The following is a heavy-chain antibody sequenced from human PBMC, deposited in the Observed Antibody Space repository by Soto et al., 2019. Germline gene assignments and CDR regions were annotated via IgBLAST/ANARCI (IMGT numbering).Heavy chain of an antibody. CDR2: ISGSGGST. V-gene: IGHV3-23*01. CDR1: GFTFSSYA. Sequence: EVQLLESGGGLVQPGGSLRLSCAASGFTFSSYAMSWVRQAPGKGLEWVSAISGSGGSTYYADSVKGRFTISRDNSKNTLYLQMNSLRAEDTAVYYCAKPKMGENWVAARGGFDYWGQGTLVTVSS. D-gene: IGHD2-15*01. CDR3: AKPKMGENWVAARGGFDY. J-gene: IGHJ4*02.